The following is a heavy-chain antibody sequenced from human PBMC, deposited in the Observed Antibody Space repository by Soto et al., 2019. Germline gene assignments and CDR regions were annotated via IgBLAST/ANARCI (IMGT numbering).Heavy chain of an antibody. CDR1: GGSISSGGYY. CDR2: IYYSGST. J-gene: IGHJ4*02. V-gene: IGHV4-31*03. CDR3: ARDHCGDCYYFDY. Sequence: QVQLQESGPGLVKPSQTLSLTCTVSGGSISSGGYYWSWIRQHPGKGLEWIGYIYYSGSTYYNPSLKSRVTISVDKSNNQFSLKLSSVTAADTAVYYCARDHCGDCYYFDYWGQGTLVTVSS. D-gene: IGHD2-21*02.